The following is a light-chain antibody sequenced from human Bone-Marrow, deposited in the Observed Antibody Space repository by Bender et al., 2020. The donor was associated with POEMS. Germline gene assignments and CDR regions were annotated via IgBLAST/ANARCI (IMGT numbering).Light chain of an antibody. CDR1: SSDVGGYNF. J-gene: IGLJ1*01. Sequence: QSALTQPRSVSGSPGQSVTISCTGTSSDVGGYNFVSWYQQHPDRAPKVLIYDVIKRPSGVPDRFSGSKSGNTASLIISGLQADDEADYYCSSYAGSNNVFGTGTKVTVL. V-gene: IGLV2-11*01. CDR2: DVI. CDR3: SSYAGSNNV.